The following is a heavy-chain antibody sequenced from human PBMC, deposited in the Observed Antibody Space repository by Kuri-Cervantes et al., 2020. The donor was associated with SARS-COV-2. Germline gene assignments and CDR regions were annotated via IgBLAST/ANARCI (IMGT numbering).Heavy chain of an antibody. CDR1: GGSISSGGYY. J-gene: IGHJ2*01. V-gene: IGHV4-61*08. D-gene: IGHD2-15*01. CDR2: IYYSGST. CDR3: ARGEGYCSGGSCYSSWYFDL. Sequence: SETLSLTCTVSGGSISSGGYYWSWIRQHPGKGLEWIGYIYYSGSTNYNPSLKSRVTISVDTSKNQFSLKLSSVTAADTAVYYCARGEGYCSGGSCYSSWYFDLWGRGTLVTVSS.